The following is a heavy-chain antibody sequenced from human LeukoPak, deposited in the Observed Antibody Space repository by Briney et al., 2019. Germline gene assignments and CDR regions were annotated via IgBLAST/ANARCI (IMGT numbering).Heavy chain of an antibody. CDR3: ANSIDFDYGDYYFDY. J-gene: IGHJ4*02. D-gene: IGHD4-17*01. CDR1: GGSISSYY. CDR2: IYYSGST. V-gene: IGHV4-59*08. Sequence: SETLSLTCTVSGGSISSYYWSWIRQPPGKGLEWIGYIYYSGSTSYNPSLKSRVTISLDTSKNQFSLKLSSVTAADTAVYYCANSIDFDYGDYYFDYWGQGALVTISS.